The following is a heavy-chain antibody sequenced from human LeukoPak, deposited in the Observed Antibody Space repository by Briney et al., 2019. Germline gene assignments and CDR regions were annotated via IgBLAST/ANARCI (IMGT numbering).Heavy chain of an antibody. V-gene: IGHV3-11*05. CDR3: AKDLLAATIDYYFDY. J-gene: IGHJ4*02. D-gene: IGHD5-12*01. Sequence: GGSLRLSCVASGFIFSDYHMSWVRQAPGKGLEWVSYISSSSSYTNSADSVKGRFTISRDNAKNSLYLQMNSLRAEDTAVYYCAKDLLAATIDYYFDYWGQGTLVTVSS. CDR2: ISSSSSYT. CDR1: GFIFSDYH.